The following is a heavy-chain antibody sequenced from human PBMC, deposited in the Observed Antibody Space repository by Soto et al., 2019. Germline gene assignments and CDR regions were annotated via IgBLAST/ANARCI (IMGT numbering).Heavy chain of an antibody. CDR3: ARHLSHCSSTSCYSGGHWFDP. CDR2: IYYSGST. Sequence: SETLSLTCTVSGGSISSSSYYWGWIRQPPGKGLEWIGSIYYSGSTYYNPSLKSRVTISVDTSKNQLSLKLSSVTAADTAVYYCARHLSHCSSTSCYSGGHWFDPWGQGTLVTVSS. V-gene: IGHV4-39*01. CDR1: GGSISSSSYY. D-gene: IGHD2-2*02. J-gene: IGHJ5*02.